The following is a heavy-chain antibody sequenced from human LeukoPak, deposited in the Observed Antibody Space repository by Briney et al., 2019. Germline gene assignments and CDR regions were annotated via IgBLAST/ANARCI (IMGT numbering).Heavy chain of an antibody. CDR3: ASDRTDAFDI. CDR1: GFTFSSYS. V-gene: IGHV3-48*01. J-gene: IGHJ3*02. Sequence: GGSLRLSCAASGFTFSSYSMNWVRQAPGKGLEWVSCISSSSSTIYYADSVKGRFTISRDNAKSSLYLQMNSLRAEDTAVYYCASDRTDAFDIWGQGTMVTVSS. CDR2: ISSSSSTI. D-gene: IGHD2-2*01.